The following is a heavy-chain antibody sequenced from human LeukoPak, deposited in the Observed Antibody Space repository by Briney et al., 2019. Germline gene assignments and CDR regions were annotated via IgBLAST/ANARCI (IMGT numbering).Heavy chain of an antibody. CDR1: GFTFSSYA. D-gene: IGHD3-3*01. V-gene: IGHV3-30-3*01. J-gene: IGHJ4*02. CDR2: ISYDGSNK. Sequence: PGGSLRLSCVASGFTFSSYAMHSVRQAPGKGLEWVALISYDGSNKYYADSVEGRFTISRDNSKNTLYLQVNSLSPDDTAVYYCASDMSYSGYYIDYWGQGTLVTVSS. CDR3: ASDMSYSGYYIDY.